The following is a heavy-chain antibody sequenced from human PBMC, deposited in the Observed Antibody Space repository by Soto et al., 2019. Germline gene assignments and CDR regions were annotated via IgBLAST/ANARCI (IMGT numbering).Heavy chain of an antibody. Sequence: GASVKVSCKASGYTFTGYYMHWVRQAPGQGIEWMGWINPNSGGTNYAQKFQGWVTMTRDTSISTAYMELSRLRSDDTAVYYCARDIGGWELPNYYYGMDVWGQGTTVTVSS. CDR3: ARDIGGWELPNYYYGMDV. V-gene: IGHV1-2*04. J-gene: IGHJ6*02. CDR1: GYTFTGYY. CDR2: INPNSGGT. D-gene: IGHD1-26*01.